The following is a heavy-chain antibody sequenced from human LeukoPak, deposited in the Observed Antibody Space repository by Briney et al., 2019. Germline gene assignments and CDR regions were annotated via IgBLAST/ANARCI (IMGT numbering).Heavy chain of an antibody. Sequence: PGGSLRLSCAASGFTFSSYAMHWVRQAPGKGLEYVSAISSNGGSTYYANSVKGRFTISRDNSKNTLYLQMGSLRAEDMAVYYCARDDRVRGVKAFDYWGQGTLVTVSS. V-gene: IGHV3-64*01. CDR1: GFTFSSYA. J-gene: IGHJ4*02. CDR2: ISSNGGST. D-gene: IGHD3-10*01. CDR3: ARDDRVRGVKAFDY.